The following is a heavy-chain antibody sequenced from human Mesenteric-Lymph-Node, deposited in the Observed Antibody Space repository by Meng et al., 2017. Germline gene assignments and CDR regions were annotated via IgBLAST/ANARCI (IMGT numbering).Heavy chain of an antibody. Sequence: GSLRLSCAVSGYSISSGYYWGWIRQPPGKGLEWIGSIYHSGSTYYNPSLKSRVTISVDTSKNQFSLKLSSVTAADTAVYYCARVVGYYDSTEGYFDYWGQGTLVTVSS. V-gene: IGHV4-38-2*01. CDR1: GYSISSGYY. D-gene: IGHD3-22*01. J-gene: IGHJ4*02. CDR3: ARVVGYYDSTEGYFDY. CDR2: IYHSGST.